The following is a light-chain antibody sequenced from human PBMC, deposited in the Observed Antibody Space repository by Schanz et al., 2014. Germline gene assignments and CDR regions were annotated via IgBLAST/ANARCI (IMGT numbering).Light chain of an antibody. CDR2: EVT. CDR1: SSDIGNYNY. Sequence: QSALTQPPSASGSPGQSVTISCTGTSSDIGNYNYVSWYQQHPGQAPKLVIYEVTKRPSGVPDRFSGSKSGNTASLTVSGLQDEDEADYYCSSYAGSNNVVFGGGTKLTVL. V-gene: IGLV2-8*01. CDR3: SSYAGSNNVV. J-gene: IGLJ2*01.